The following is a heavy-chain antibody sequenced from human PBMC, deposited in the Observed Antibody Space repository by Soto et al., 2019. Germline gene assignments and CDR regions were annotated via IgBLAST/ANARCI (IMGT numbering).Heavy chain of an antibody. Sequence: SETLSLTCTVSGGSINSGGYYWSWIRQHPGKGLEWIGYIYYSGSTYYNPSLKSRVTISVDTSKNQFSLKLSSVTAADTAVYYCARAATPSSIFGVVTLDVWGQGTTVTVSS. CDR3: ARAATPSSIFGVVTLDV. CDR1: GGSINSGGYY. D-gene: IGHD3-3*01. J-gene: IGHJ6*02. V-gene: IGHV4-31*03. CDR2: IYYSGST.